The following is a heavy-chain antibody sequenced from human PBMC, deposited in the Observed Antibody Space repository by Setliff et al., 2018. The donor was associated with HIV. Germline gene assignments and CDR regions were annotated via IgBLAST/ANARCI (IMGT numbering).Heavy chain of an antibody. CDR3: ARLRDMEWELIGLDY. J-gene: IGHJ4*02. Sequence: SETLSLTCTVSGGSISNYYWSWIRQSPEKGLERIGYIHYSGSTNYNPSLKSRVTISLDTSKNQFSLKLSSVTAADTAIYYCARLRDMEWELIGLDYWGRGTLVTVSS. CDR1: GGSISNYY. D-gene: IGHD1-26*01. V-gene: IGHV4-59*01. CDR2: IHYSGST.